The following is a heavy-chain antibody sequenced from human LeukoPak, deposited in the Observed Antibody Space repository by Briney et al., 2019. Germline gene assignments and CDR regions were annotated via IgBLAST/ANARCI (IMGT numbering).Heavy chain of an antibody. V-gene: IGHV3-74*01. D-gene: IGHD1-26*01. CDR3: ARGGSPPEALGDAFDI. Sequence: PGGSLRLSCAASGFTFSSYWMHWVRQAPGKGLVRVSRINSDGSDTNYADSVKGRFTISRDNAKNTLYLQMNSLRVEDTVIYYCARGGSPPEALGDAFDIWGQGTMVTVSS. J-gene: IGHJ3*02. CDR2: INSDGSDT. CDR1: GFTFSSYW.